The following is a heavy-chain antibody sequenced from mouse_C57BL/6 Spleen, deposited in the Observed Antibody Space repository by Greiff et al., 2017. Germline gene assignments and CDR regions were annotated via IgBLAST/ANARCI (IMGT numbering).Heavy chain of an antibody. J-gene: IGHJ4*01. CDR2: IYPGSGST. V-gene: IGHV1-55*01. Sequence: QVQLKQPGAELVKPGASVKMSCKASGYTFTSYWITWVKQRPGQGLEWIGDIYPGSGSTNYNEKFKSKATLTVDTSSSTAYMQLSSLTSEDSAVXYCARLIYYDYDGTPHYYAMDYWGQGTSVTVSS. CDR3: ARLIYYDYDGTPHYYAMDY. CDR1: GYTFTSYW. D-gene: IGHD2-4*01.